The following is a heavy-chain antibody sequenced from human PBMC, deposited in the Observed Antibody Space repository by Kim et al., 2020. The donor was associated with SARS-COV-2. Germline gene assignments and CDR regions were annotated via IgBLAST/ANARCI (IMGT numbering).Heavy chain of an antibody. V-gene: IGHV3-30*04. CDR2: ISYDGSNK. D-gene: IGHD6-6*01. CDR3: ARDSAPWAARPHYFDY. J-gene: IGHJ4*02. CDR1: GFTFSSYA. Sequence: GGSLRLSCAASGFTFSSYAMHWVRQAPGKGLEWVAVISYDGSNKYYVDSVKGRFTISRDNSKNTLYLQMNSLRAEDTAVYYCARDSAPWAARPHYFDYWGQGTLVTVSS.